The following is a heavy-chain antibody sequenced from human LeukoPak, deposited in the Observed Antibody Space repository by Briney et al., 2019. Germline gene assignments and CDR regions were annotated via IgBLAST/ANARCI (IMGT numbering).Heavy chain of an antibody. V-gene: IGHV3-7*01. CDR1: GFTFSHSW. Sequence: GGSLRLSCAASGFTFSHSWMSWVRQAPGKGLEWVANIKQDGSEKFYVDSVKGRFTISRDNAKNSLYLQMSSLRAEDTAVYYCARSNYFDYWGQGTLVTVSS. CDR2: IKQDGSEK. J-gene: IGHJ4*02. CDR3: ARSNYFDY.